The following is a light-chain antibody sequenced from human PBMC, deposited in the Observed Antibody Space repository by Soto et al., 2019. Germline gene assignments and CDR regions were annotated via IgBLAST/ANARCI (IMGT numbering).Light chain of an antibody. J-gene: IGLJ2*01. CDR2: GNS. Sequence: QSVLTQPPSVSGAPGQRVTISCTGSSSNIGAGYDVHWYQQLPGTAPKLLIYGNSNRPSGVPDRFSGSKSDTSASLAITGLQAQDEAEYYWQSYARGPSGYVVFGGGTKVTVL. V-gene: IGLV1-40*01. CDR3: QSYARGPSGYVV. CDR1: SSNIGAGYD.